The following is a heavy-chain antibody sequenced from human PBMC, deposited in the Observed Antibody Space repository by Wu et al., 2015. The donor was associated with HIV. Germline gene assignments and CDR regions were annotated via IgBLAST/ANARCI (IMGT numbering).Heavy chain of an antibody. Sequence: QVHLGQSGAEVKKPGSSIKVSCKASGGNFNTYAINWVRQAPGQGLEWMGGIIPLFDEPNYAQKFQGRVTITADESTSTAYMELSSLRSEDTAVYYCARDGAAAENTLVYWGQGTLVTVSS. CDR1: GGNFNTYA. CDR3: ARDGAAAENTLVY. CDR2: IIPLFDEP. J-gene: IGHJ4*02. V-gene: IGHV1-69*12. D-gene: IGHD6-13*01.